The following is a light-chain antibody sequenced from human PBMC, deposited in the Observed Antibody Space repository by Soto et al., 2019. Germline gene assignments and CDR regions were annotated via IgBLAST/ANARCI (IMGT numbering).Light chain of an antibody. CDR1: QNISNY. V-gene: IGKV3-11*01. CDR3: MQGSHWPSWT. J-gene: IGKJ1*01. CDR2: DVS. Sequence: IVITQSAATLSVSPGKRATLSCSASQNISNYLIWYQQKPGQAPRLLIYDVSNRATGIPARFSGSGSATDFTLRISRVEAEDVGVYYCMQGSHWPSWTFGQRTKVDIK.